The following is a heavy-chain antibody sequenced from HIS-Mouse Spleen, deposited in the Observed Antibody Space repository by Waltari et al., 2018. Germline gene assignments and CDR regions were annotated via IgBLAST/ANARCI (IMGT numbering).Heavy chain of an antibody. Sequence: QLQLQESGPGLVKPSETLSLTCTVSGGSLSSSSYYWGWIRQPPGKGLEWIGSIYYSGSTYYNPSLKSRVTISVDTSKNQFSLKLSSVTDADTAVYYCAREIPYSSSWYDWYFDLWGRGTLVTVSS. V-gene: IGHV4-39*07. CDR3: AREIPYSSSWYDWYFDL. J-gene: IGHJ2*01. D-gene: IGHD6-13*01. CDR1: GGSLSSSSYY. CDR2: IYYSGST.